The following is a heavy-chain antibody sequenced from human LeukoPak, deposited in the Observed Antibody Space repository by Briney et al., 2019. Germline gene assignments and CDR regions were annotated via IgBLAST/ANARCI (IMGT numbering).Heavy chain of an antibody. CDR2: IYWNDDK. CDR1: GFSLRTSGRG. Sequence: SGPTLMQPTRPLTLTCTFSGFSLRTSGRGVGGVRQTPGKSLEWLPLIYWNDDKRYSPFLKSRLTITKDTSKNQVVLTMTDMDPVDTATYYCARPGGNWEYYLDSWGQGTLVTVSS. D-gene: IGHD4-23*01. CDR3: ARPGGNWEYYLDS. V-gene: IGHV2-5*01. J-gene: IGHJ4*02.